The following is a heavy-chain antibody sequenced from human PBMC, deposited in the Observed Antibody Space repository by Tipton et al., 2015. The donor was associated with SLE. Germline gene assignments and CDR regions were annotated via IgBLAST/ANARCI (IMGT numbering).Heavy chain of an antibody. D-gene: IGHD6-19*01. V-gene: IGHV4-4*07. Sequence: LRLSCTVSGGSISSYYWSWIRQPAGKGLEWIGRIYTSGSTNYNPSLKSRVTMSVDTSKNQFSLKLSSVTAADTAVYYCALGAVAGLFDYWGQGTLVTVSS. CDR3: ALGAVAGLFDY. J-gene: IGHJ4*02. CDR2: IYTSGST. CDR1: GGSISSYY.